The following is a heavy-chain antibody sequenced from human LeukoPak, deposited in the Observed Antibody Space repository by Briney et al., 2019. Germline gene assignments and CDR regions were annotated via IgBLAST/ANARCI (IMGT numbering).Heavy chain of an antibody. V-gene: IGHV4-38-2*01. CDR2: IYHSGST. J-gene: IGHJ5*02. D-gene: IGHD3-10*01. CDR3: ARLAVVRGVGGWFDP. CDR1: GYSISSGYY. Sequence: SETLSLTCAVSGYSISSGYYWGWIRQPAGKGLEWIGSIYHSGSTYYNPSLKSRVTISVDTSKNQFSLKLSSVTAADTAVYYCARLAVVRGVGGWFDPWGQGTLVTVSS.